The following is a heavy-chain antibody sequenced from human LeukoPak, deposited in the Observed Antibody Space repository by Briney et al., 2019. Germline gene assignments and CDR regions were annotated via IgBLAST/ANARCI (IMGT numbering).Heavy chain of an antibody. V-gene: IGHV3-23*01. J-gene: IGHJ4*02. D-gene: IGHD2-15*01. CDR2: IGGGDVEI. CDR1: GFTFTNNA. CDR3: GRGHRFCSRGNCNSPVDY. Sequence: GGSLRLSCAASGFTFTNNAMTWVRQAPGEGLEWVSTIGGGDVEIHYADSVKGRFTISRDNSKNTLYLQMNSLRAEDTAVYYCGRGHRFCSRGNCNSPVDYWGQGTLVTVSS.